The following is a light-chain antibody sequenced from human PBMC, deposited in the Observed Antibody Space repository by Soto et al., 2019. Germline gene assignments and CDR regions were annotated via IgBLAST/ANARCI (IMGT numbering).Light chain of an antibody. J-gene: IGKJ1*01. CDR1: QSVSSSY. CDR3: QQYGSSRT. Sequence: EMVLTQSPGTLSLSPGERATLSCRASQSVSSSYLAWYQQKPGQAPRLLIYGASSRATGIPDRFSGSGSGIHFTLTISRLEPGDFAVYYCQQYGSSRTFGQGTKVAI. CDR2: GAS. V-gene: IGKV3-20*01.